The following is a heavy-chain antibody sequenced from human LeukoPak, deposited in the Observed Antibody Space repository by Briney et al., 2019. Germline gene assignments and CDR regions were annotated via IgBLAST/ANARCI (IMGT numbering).Heavy chain of an antibody. CDR3: ARISSYYYYGMDV. V-gene: IGHV4-30-2*01. CDR2: IYHSGST. CDR1: GGSISSGGYS. J-gene: IGHJ6*04. Sequence: SQTLSLTCAVSGGSISSGGYSWSWIRHPPGKGLEWIGYIYHSGSTYYNPSLKSRVTISVDRSRNQFSLKLSSVTAADTAVYYCARISSYYYYGMDVWGKGTTVTVSS.